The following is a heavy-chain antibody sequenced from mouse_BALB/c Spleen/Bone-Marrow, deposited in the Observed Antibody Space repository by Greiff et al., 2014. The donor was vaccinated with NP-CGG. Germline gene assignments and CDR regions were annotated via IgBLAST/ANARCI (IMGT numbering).Heavy chain of an antibody. CDR1: GFSLTSYG. J-gene: IGHJ1*01. CDR2: IWAGGST. D-gene: IGHD2-3*01. CDR3: ARVYLWYFDV. V-gene: IGHV2-9*02. Sequence: VQGVESGPGLVAPSQSLSITCTVSGFSLTSYGVHWVRQPPGKGLEWLGVIWAGGSTNYNSALMSRLSISKDNSKSQVFLKMNCLQTDDTAMYYCARVYLWYFDVWGAGTTVTVSS.